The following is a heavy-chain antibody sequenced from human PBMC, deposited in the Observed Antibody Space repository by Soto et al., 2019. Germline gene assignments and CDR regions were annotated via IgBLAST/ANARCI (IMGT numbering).Heavy chain of an antibody. CDR3: ASGQLGYCSGGSCIDAFDI. CDR1: GGSISSSSYY. Sequence: SETLSLTCTVSGGSISSSSYYWGWIRQPPGKGLEWIGSIYYSGSTYYNPSLKSRVTISVDTSKNQFSLKLSSVTAADTAVYYCASGQLGYCSGGSCIDAFDIWGQGTMVTVSS. V-gene: IGHV4-39*01. J-gene: IGHJ3*02. CDR2: IYYSGST. D-gene: IGHD2-15*01.